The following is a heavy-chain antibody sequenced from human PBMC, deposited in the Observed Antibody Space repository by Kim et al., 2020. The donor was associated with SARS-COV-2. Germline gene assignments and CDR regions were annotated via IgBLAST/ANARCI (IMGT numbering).Heavy chain of an antibody. CDR3: ARGQRGFVHYYYYMDV. CDR1: GGSFSGYY. D-gene: IGHD2-8*01. Sequence: SETLSLTCAVYGGSFSGYYWSWIRQPPGKGLEWIGEINHSGSTNYNPSLKSRVTISVDTSKNQFSLKLSSVTAADTAVYYCARGQRGFVHYYYYMDVWGKGTTVTVSS. J-gene: IGHJ6*03. CDR2: INHSGST. V-gene: IGHV4-34*01.